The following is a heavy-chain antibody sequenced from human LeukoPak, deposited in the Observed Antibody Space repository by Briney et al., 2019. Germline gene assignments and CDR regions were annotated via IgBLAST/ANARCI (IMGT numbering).Heavy chain of an antibody. Sequence: PGGSLRLSCAASGFTFSTSWMSWVRQVPGKGLEWVANIKKDGSETYYVDSVKGRFTISRDNAKNSLYLQMNSLRAEDTAMYYCARGRYSGTTYSFDYWGQGTLVTVSS. CDR3: ARGRYSGTTYSFDY. D-gene: IGHD5-12*01. CDR1: GFTFSTSW. V-gene: IGHV3-7*03. CDR2: IKKDGSET. J-gene: IGHJ4*02.